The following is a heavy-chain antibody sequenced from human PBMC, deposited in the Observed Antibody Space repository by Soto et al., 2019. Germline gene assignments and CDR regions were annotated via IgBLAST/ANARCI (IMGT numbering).Heavy chain of an antibody. CDR2: IYYSGST. D-gene: IGHD2-2*01. V-gene: IGHV4-59*08. Sequence: SETLSLTCTVSGGSISSYYWSWIRQPPGKGLEWIGYIYYSGSTNYNPSLKSRVTISVDTSKNQFSLKLSSVTAADTAVYHCARHPVEYQLPNYYYYYMDVWGKGTTVTVSS. CDR3: ARHPVEYQLPNYYYYYMDV. CDR1: GGSISSYY. J-gene: IGHJ6*03.